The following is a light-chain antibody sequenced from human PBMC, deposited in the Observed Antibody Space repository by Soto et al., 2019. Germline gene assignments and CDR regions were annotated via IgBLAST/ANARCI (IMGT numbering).Light chain of an antibody. J-gene: IGKJ1*01. Sequence: EIVMTQSPATLSVSPGERATLSCRASQSVSSNLAWYQQKPGQAPRLVVYGASTRATGVPARFSGSGSGTEFTLSISSLQSEDFAVYSCQQYNNWPPWTFGQGTKVEIK. CDR2: GAS. V-gene: IGKV3-15*01. CDR1: QSVSSN. CDR3: QQYNNWPPWT.